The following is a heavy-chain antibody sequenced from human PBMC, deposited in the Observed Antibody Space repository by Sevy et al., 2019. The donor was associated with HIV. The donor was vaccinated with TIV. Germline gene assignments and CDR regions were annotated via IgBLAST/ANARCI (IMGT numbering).Heavy chain of an antibody. V-gene: IGHV3-21*05. J-gene: IGHJ4*02. D-gene: IGHD3-10*01. Sequence: GGSLRLSCTASGFTFSAYSMNWVRQAPGKGLEWLSYISTGTDHIYYADSAKGRFTISRDDAKKSVYLEMKSLRDQDTALYYCVRRGVDAYNVYFDLWGQGTLVTVS. CDR3: VRRGVDAYNVYFDL. CDR1: GFTFSAYS. CDR2: ISTGTDHI.